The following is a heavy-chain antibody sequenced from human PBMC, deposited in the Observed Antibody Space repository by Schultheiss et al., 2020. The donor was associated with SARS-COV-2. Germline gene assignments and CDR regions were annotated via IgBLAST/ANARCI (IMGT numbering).Heavy chain of an antibody. V-gene: IGHV3-23*01. CDR1: GFTFSSYA. CDR3: ARAVSALGRDYYGSGRGRVSAIFGY. J-gene: IGHJ4*02. D-gene: IGHD3-10*01. CDR2: ISGSGGST. Sequence: GGSLRLSCAASGFTFSSYAMSWVRQAPGKGLEWVSAISGSGGSTYYADSVKGRFTISRDNSKNTLYLQMNSLRAEDTAVYYCARAVSALGRDYYGSGRGRVSAIFGYWGQGTLVTVSS.